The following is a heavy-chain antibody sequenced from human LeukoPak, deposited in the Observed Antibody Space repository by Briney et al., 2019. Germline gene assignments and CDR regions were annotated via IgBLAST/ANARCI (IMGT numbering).Heavy chain of an antibody. CDR3: ARRPPGAVYSSSWFDY. CDR2: INHSGSS. D-gene: IGHD6-13*01. V-gene: IGHV4-34*01. Sequence: KTSETLSLTCAVYGGSFSGYYWSWIRQPPGKGLEWIGEINHSGSSNYNPSLKSRVTISVDTSKNQFSLKLSSVTGADTAVYYCARRPPGAVYSSSWFDYWGQGTLVTVSS. CDR1: GGSFSGYY. J-gene: IGHJ4*02.